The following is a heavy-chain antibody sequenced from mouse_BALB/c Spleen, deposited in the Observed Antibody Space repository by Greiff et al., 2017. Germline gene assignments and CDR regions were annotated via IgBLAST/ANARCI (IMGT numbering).Heavy chain of an antibody. D-gene: IGHD2-10*02. Sequence: EVQLQQSGAELVRSGASVKLSCTASGFNIKDYYMHWVKQRPEQGLEWIGWIDPENGDTEYAPKFQGKATMTADTSSNTAYLQLSSLTSEDTAVYYCNARYGNYDFDYWGQGTTLTVSS. CDR2: IDPENGDT. V-gene: IGHV14-4*02. CDR1: GFNIKDYY. J-gene: IGHJ2*01. CDR3: NARYGNYDFDY.